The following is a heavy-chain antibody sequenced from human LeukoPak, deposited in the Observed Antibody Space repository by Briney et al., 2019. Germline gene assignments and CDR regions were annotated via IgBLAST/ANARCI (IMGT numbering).Heavy chain of an antibody. Sequence: SVKVSCKASGGTFSSYAISWVRQAPGQGLEWMGGIIPIFGTANYAQKFQGRVTITTGESTSTAYMELSSLRSEDTAVYYCARVLGQQLVRGWFDPWGRGTLVTVSS. D-gene: IGHD6-13*01. CDR1: GGTFSSYA. CDR3: ARVLGQQLVRGWFDP. V-gene: IGHV1-69*05. J-gene: IGHJ5*02. CDR2: IIPIFGTA.